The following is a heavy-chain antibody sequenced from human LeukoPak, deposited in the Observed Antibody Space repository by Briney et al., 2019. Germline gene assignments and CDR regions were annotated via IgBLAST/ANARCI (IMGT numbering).Heavy chain of an antibody. V-gene: IGHV3-13*01. J-gene: IGHJ3*02. Sequence: GGSLRLSCVASGFSFKTYVMHRVRQPIGKGLEGVSGISTGFKAYYADSVEGRVTISRENGKNSFHLQMNSLRDGDTAVYYCAREGYTSGRAPVFDIWGQGTTVIVSS. D-gene: IGHD6-19*01. CDR3: AREGYTSGRAPVFDI. CDR1: GFSFKTYV. CDR2: ISTGFKA.